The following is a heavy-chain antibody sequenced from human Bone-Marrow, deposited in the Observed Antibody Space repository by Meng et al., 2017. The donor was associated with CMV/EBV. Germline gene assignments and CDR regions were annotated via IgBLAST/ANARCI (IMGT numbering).Heavy chain of an antibody. CDR3: GRNRVDF. CDR1: GFTFSSYW. D-gene: IGHD1-14*01. V-gene: IGHV3-7*01. Sequence: ETLSLTCAASGFTFSSYWMSWVRQAPGKGLEWVANIKYDGSEKFYVDSVKGRFTISRDNAKNSLFLQMNSLRVDDTAVYYCGRNRVDFWGQGTLVTVSS. CDR2: IKYDGSEK. J-gene: IGHJ4*02.